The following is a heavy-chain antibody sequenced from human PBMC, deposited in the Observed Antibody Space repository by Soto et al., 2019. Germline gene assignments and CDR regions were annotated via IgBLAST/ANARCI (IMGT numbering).Heavy chain of an antibody. CDR2: IWFDGSDK. Sequence: VQMVESGGGVVQPGRSLRLSCAASGFTFSRYGIHWVRQAPGKGLEWVAAIWFDGSDKYYVDSVKGRFTISRDNSKNTVYLQMNSLSAEVTAVYHCARLYCSSDSCYSVGGFDIWGRGTIVTVSS. CDR3: ARLYCSSDSCYSVGGFDI. D-gene: IGHD2-15*01. J-gene: IGHJ3*02. V-gene: IGHV3-33*01. CDR1: GFTFSRYG.